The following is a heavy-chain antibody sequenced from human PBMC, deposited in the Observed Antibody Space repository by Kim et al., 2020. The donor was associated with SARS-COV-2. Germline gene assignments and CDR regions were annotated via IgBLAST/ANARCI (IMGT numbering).Heavy chain of an antibody. CDR2: ISSSGSTI. Sequence: GGSLRLSCAASGFTFSSYEMNWVRQAPGKGLEWVSYISSSGSTIYYADSVKGRFTISRDNAKNSLYLQMNSLRAEDTAVYYCARSHPTRISMLVVEEGAFDIWGQGTMVTVSS. D-gene: IGHD3-22*01. J-gene: IGHJ3*02. CDR3: ARSHPTRISMLVVEEGAFDI. V-gene: IGHV3-48*03. CDR1: GFTFSSYE.